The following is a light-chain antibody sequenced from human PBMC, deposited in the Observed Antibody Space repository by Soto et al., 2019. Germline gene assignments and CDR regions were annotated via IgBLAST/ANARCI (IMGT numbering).Light chain of an antibody. CDR1: QSVSGNN. V-gene: IGKV3-20*01. CDR3: QQYGGSPLVT. Sequence: EIVLTQSPGTLSLSPGERATLSCRASQSVSGNNLAWYQQKPGQPPRLLISGASSRATGIPDRLSGSGSGTDFTLTISRLEPEDFAVYYCQQYGGSPLVTFGGGTKVEIK. J-gene: IGKJ4*01. CDR2: GAS.